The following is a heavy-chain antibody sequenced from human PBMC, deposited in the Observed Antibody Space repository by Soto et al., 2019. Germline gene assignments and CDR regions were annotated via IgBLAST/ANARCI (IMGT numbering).Heavy chain of an antibody. CDR3: AGGSIMTTCGGLFVIPYYSDY. J-gene: IGHJ4*02. V-gene: IGHV1-18*04. Sequence: QVQLVQSGPEVKKPGASVKVSCKTSGYTFATYALSWVRQAPGQGLDWMGWISGDNGNTEYAQNVQGRVTMTTDTSATTADLELRGLTCDETAVDFCAGGSIMTTCGGLFVIPYYSDYWGQGTLVTVSS. CDR2: ISGDNGNT. D-gene: IGHD3-16*02. CDR1: GYTFATYA.